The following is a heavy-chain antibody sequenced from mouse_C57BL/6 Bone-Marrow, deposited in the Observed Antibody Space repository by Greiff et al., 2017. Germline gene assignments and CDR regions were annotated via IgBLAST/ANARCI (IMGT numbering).Heavy chain of an antibody. J-gene: IGHJ4*01. V-gene: IGHV1-81*01. CDR1: GYTFTSYG. CDR3: ARPRWLRRCDD. Sequence: QVQLQQSGAELARPGASVTLSCKASGYTFTSYGISWVKQRTGQGLEWIGEIYPSSGTTYYNQKFQGKATLTADKSSSTAYMELRSLTSEDSAVXFSARPRWLRRCDDWGQGTSVTVSS. D-gene: IGHD2-2*01. CDR2: IYPSSGTT.